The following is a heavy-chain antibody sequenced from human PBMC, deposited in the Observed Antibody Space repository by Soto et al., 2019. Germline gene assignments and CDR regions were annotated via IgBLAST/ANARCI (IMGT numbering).Heavy chain of an antibody. J-gene: IGHJ3*01. Sequence: EVQLLESGGGLVQPGGSLRLSCAASGFTFSSYAMSWIRQAPGEGLEWVSVISGSGSSTYYADSVKGRFTISRDNSKNTLYLQMNSLRAEDTAIYYCAKDQWRGMIRGFDAFDFWGQGTSVTVSS. CDR1: GFTFSSYA. CDR3: AKDQWRGMIRGFDAFDF. D-gene: IGHD3-10*01. CDR2: ISGSGSST. V-gene: IGHV3-23*01.